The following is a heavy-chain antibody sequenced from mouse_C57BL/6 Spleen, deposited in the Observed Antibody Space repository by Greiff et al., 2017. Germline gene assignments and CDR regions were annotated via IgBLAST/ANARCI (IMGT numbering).Heavy chain of an antibody. CDR3: ARRGYGNWYFDV. Sequence: EVKLVESGGDLVKPGGSLKLSCAASGFTFSSYGMSWVRQTPDKRLEWVATISSGGSYTYYPDSVKGRFTISRDNAKNTLYLQMSSLKSEDTAMXYCARRGYGNWYFDVWGTGTTVTVSS. CDR1: GFTFSSYG. D-gene: IGHD2-1*01. J-gene: IGHJ1*03. CDR2: ISSGGSYT. V-gene: IGHV5-6*02.